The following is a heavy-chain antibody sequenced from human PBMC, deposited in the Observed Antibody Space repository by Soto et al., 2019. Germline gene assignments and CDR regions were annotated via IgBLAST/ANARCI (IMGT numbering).Heavy chain of an antibody. J-gene: IGHJ4*02. D-gene: IGHD2-15*01. CDR1: GGSFSDFA. CDR2: IIPMFAAT. V-gene: IGHV1-69*01. Sequence: QVQLAQSGAEVRKPGSSVKVSCRASGGSFSDFAFSWVRQAPGQGLEWMGGIIPMFAATKYAQRFQDRVTITGDAATSTVYLALSSLTSDASAVYYCARGGIVAVPAALSSYDDYTNYRFDSWGQGTLVSVSS. CDR3: ARGGIVAVPAALSSYDDYTNYRFDS.